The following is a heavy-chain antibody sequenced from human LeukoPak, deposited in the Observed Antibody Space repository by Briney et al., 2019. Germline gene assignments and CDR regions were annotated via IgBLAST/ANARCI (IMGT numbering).Heavy chain of an antibody. CDR3: ARVRVAVVVVPAAIRFGYYYYGMDV. V-gene: IGHV1-18*01. CDR2: ISAYNGNT. J-gene: IGHJ6*02. D-gene: IGHD2-2*01. CDR1: GYTFTSYG. Sequence: GASVKVSCKASGYTFTSYGISWVRQAPGQGLEWMGWISAYNGNTNYAQKLQGRVTMTTDTSTSTAYMELRSLRSDDTAVYYCARVRVAVVVVPAAIRFGYYYYGMDVWGQGTAVTVSS.